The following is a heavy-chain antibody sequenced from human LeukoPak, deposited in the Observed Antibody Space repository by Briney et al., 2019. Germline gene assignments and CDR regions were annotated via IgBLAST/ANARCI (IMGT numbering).Heavy chain of an antibody. Sequence: PGGSLRLSCAGSGFTFNNYWMGWVRQAPGKGLEWVANIKQDGSETHHVDSVKGRFTISRDNAKNLLYLQMNSLRAEDTAVYYCARDRTGGSDNYYYYYGMDVWGQGTTVTVSS. J-gene: IGHJ6*02. V-gene: IGHV3-7*01. CDR1: GFTFNNYW. CDR3: ARDRTGGSDNYYYYYGMDV. D-gene: IGHD1-14*01. CDR2: IKQDGSET.